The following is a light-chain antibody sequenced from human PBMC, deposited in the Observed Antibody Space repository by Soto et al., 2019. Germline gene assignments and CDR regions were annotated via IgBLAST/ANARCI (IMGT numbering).Light chain of an antibody. J-gene: IGKJ4*01. Sequence: ETVLTQSPGTPSLSPGERATLSCRASQNVARNYLAGYQQRPGQAPRLLIYDASTRATGIPDRFSGSGSGTDFTLTISRLEPEDFAVYFCQQYARSPLAFGGGTKVDI. CDR1: QNVARNY. CDR2: DAS. V-gene: IGKV3-20*01. CDR3: QQYARSPLA.